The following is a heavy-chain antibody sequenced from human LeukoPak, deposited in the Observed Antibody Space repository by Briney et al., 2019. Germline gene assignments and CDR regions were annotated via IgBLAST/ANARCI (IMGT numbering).Heavy chain of an antibody. CDR2: IYYSGST. CDR1: GGSISSYY. D-gene: IGHD3-3*01. J-gene: IGHJ6*03. CDR3: ARDSPLLEWSQYYYYYMDV. Sequence: SETLSLTCTVSGGSISSYYWSWIRQPPGKGLEWIGYIYYSGSTYYNPSLKSRVTISVDTSKNQFSLKLSSVTAADTAVYYCARDSPLLEWSQYYYYYMDVWGKGTTVTVSS. V-gene: IGHV4-59*12.